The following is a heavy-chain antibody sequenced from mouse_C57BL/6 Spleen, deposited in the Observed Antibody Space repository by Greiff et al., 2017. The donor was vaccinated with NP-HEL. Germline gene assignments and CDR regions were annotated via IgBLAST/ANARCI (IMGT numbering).Heavy chain of an antibody. CDR1: GYTFTSYW. CDR3: ARGETGTGFAY. J-gene: IGHJ3*01. V-gene: IGHV1-61*01. CDR2: IYPSDSET. Sequence: VQLQQPGAELVRPGSSVKLSCKASGYTFTSYWMDWVKQRPGQGLEWIGNIYPSDSETHYNQKFKDKATLTVDKSSSTAYMQLSSRTSEDSAVYYCARGETGTGFAYWGQGTLVTVSA. D-gene: IGHD4-1*01.